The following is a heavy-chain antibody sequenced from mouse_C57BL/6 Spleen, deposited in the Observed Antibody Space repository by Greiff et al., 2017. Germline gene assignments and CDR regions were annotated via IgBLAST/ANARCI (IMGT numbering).Heavy chain of an antibody. CDR3: ARGNYGSSFFFDN. V-gene: IGHV1-52*01. D-gene: IGHD1-1*01. CDR2: IDPSDSET. CDR1: GYTFTSYW. Sequence: VQLQQPGAELVRPGSSVKLSCKASGYTFTSYWMHWVKQRPIQGLEWIGNIDPSDSETHYNQKFKDKATLTVDKSSSPAYMQLSSLTSEDSAVYDCARGNYGSSFFFDNWGQGTTLTVSS. J-gene: IGHJ2*01.